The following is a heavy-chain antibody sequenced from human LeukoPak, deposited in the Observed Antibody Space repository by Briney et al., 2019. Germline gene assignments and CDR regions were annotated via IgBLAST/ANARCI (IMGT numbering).Heavy chain of an antibody. CDR2: IYHGGST. CDR1: AYSISSGHY. Sequence: SETLSLTCAASAYSISSGHYWGWIRQPPGKGLEWIGHIYHGGSTYYNPSLKSRVTISLDTSTNQFSLKLSSVTAADTAVYYCARTSVTGTLYYFDHWGQGPWSPSPQ. V-gene: IGHV4-38-2*01. D-gene: IGHD6-19*01. J-gene: IGHJ4*02. CDR3: ARTSVTGTLYYFDH.